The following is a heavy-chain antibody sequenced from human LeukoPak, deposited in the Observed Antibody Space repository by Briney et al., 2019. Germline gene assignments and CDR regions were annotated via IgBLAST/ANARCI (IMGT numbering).Heavy chain of an antibody. CDR3: ARARKSGGITMIRGVKDRGWFDP. CDR1: GFTFSNYG. V-gene: IGHV3-30*02. CDR2: IRYDGSNK. Sequence: GGSLRLSCAASGFTFSNYGMHWVRQAPGKGLEWVAFIRYDGSNKCYADSVKSRFTISRDNSKNTLYLQMNSLRAEETAEYYCARARKSGGITMIRGVKDRGWFDPWGQGTLVTVSS. D-gene: IGHD3-10*01. J-gene: IGHJ5*02.